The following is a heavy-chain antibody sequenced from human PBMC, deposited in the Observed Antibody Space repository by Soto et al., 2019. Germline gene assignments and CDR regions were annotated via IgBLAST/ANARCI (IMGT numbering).Heavy chain of an antibody. D-gene: IGHD5-18*01. CDR1: GYTFTSYG. CDR2: ISAYNGNT. V-gene: IGHV1-18*01. CDR3: ARDRGYSYSHEGFDI. J-gene: IGHJ3*02. Sequence: QVQVVQSGAEVKKPGASVKVSCKASGYTFTSYGISWVRQAPGQGLEWMGWISAYNGNTNYAQKLQGRVSMTTDTSTSTAYMELRSLRSGDTAVYYCARDRGYSYSHEGFDIWGRGTMVTVSS.